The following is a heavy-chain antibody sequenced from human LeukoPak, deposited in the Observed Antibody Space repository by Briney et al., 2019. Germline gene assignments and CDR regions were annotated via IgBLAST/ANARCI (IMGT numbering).Heavy chain of an antibody. CDR1: GYTFSRYW. CDR2: VYPGDSDT. CDR3: PRRRGSSKWVTYGMDV. J-gene: IGHJ6*02. Sequence: GESLKISCEGFGYTFSRYWIAWVRQMPGKGLEWMGSVYPGDSDTGYSPSFQGQDTISADKYINTAYLQWNSLKASDTAIYYYPRRRGSSKWVTYGMDVWGQGTTVTVSS. V-gene: IGHV5-51*01. D-gene: IGHD1-26*01.